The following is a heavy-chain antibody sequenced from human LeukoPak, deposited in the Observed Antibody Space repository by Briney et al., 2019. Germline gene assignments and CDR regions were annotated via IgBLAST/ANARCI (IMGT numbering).Heavy chain of an antibody. J-gene: IGHJ6*02. D-gene: IGHD2-15*01. V-gene: IGHV4-34*01. Sequence: PSETLSLTCAVYGGSFSGYYWTWIRQVPGKGLEWIGEINHNGDTNYNPPLRSRVTISVDTSRNQFSLNLTSVTAADTAVYYCARNSWVALKDYFYGLEVWGQGTTVTVS. CDR3: ARNSWVALKDYFYGLEV. CDR1: GGSFSGYY. CDR2: INHNGDT.